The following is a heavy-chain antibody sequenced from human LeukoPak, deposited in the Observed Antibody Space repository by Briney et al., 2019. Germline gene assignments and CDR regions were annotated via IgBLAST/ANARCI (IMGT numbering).Heavy chain of an antibody. CDR2: IKQDGSEK. CDR3: AREDYSSSSTG. V-gene: IGHV3-7*01. CDR1: GFTFSSYW. J-gene: IGHJ4*02. Sequence: GGSLRLSCAASGFTFSSYWMSWVRQAPGKGLEWVANIKQDGSEKYYVDSVKGRFTISRDNSKNTLYLQMNSLRAEDTAVYYCAREDYSSSSTGWGQGTLVTVSS. D-gene: IGHD6-13*01.